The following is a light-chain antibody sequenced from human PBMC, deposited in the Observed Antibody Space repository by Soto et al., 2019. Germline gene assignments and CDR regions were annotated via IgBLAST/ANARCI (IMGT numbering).Light chain of an antibody. V-gene: IGLV2-8*01. J-gene: IGLJ3*02. CDR3: SSYAGSNNIWV. CDR2: EVS. Sequence: QSVLTQPPSASGSPGQSVTISCTGTSSDVGGYNYVSWYQQHAGKAPKVMIYEVSKRPSGVPDRFSGSKSGHTASLTVSGLQAEDEADYYCSSYAGSNNIWVFGGGTKLTVL. CDR1: SSDVGGYNY.